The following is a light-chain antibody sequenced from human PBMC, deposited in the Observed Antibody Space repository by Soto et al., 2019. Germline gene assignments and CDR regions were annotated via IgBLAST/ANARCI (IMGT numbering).Light chain of an antibody. CDR2: DAS. CDR1: QSISSW. Sequence: DIQMTQSPSTLSASVGDRFTITCRASQSISSWLAWYQQKPGKAPKLLIYDASSLESGVPSTFSGSGSGTEFTLTISSLQPDDFAAYYCQQYSSYPWTFGQGTTGDIK. V-gene: IGKV1-5*01. J-gene: IGKJ1*01. CDR3: QQYSSYPWT.